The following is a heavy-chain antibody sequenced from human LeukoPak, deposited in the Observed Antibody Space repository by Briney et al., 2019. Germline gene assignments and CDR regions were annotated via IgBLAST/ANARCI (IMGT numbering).Heavy chain of an antibody. CDR3: ARLVVMTAIRSYYFDY. CDR2: IDPSDSYT. CDR1: GYSLTSYW. Sequence: GESLKISCKGSGYSLTSYWISWVRQMPGKGLEWMGRIDPSDSYTNYSPSFQGHVTISADKSISTAYLQWSSLKASDTAMYFCARLVVMTAIRSYYFDYWGQGTLVTVSS. D-gene: IGHD2-21*02. J-gene: IGHJ4*02. V-gene: IGHV5-10-1*01.